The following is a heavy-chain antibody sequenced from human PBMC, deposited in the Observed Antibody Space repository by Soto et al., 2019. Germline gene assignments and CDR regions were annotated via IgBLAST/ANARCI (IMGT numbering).Heavy chain of an antibody. CDR1: GYTFITYA. J-gene: IGHJ4*02. Sequence: QVQLVQSGAEVKKPGASVKVSYKASGYTFITYAMHWVRQAPGQRLEWMGWINAGNGNTKYSQKFQGRVSITRDTSASTAYMELSSLRSEDTAVYYCARGIIVGGWYPYYFDYWGQGTLVTVSS. V-gene: IGHV1-3*01. CDR2: INAGNGNT. D-gene: IGHD6-19*01. CDR3: ARGIIVGGWYPYYFDY.